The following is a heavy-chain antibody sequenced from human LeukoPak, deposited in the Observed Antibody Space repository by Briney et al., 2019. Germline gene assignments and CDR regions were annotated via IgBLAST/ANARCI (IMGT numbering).Heavy chain of an antibody. Sequence: PSETLSLTCTVSGGSISSYYRSWIRQPPGKGLEWIGYISYSGSTNYNPSLKSRVTISVDTSKNQFSLKLSSVTAADTAVYYCARWQYGLGTTRYYFDYWGQGTLVTVSS. CDR2: ISYSGST. J-gene: IGHJ4*02. CDR3: ARWQYGLGTTRYYFDY. D-gene: IGHD3-10*01. CDR1: GGSISSYY. V-gene: IGHV4-59*08.